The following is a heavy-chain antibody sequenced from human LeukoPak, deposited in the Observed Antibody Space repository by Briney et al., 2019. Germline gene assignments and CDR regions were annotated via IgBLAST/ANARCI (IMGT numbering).Heavy chain of an antibody. CDR2: ISDNGGST. V-gene: IGHV3-64D*06. D-gene: IGHD1-1*01. J-gene: IGHJ4*02. CDR3: VKDNEAGGSPFDR. Sequence: GGSLRLSCSASGFILRSHAMHWVRQAPGMGLEYVSRISDNGGSTYYADSVKGRFTISRDNSKNTLYLQMSSLRAVDTAVYYCVKDNEAGGSPFDRWGQGTLVTVSS. CDR1: GFILRSHA.